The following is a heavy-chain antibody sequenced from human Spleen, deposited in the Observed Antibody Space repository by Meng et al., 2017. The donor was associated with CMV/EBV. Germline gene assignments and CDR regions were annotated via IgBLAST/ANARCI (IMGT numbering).Heavy chain of an antibody. CDR2: INPYSGGT. D-gene: IGHD6-19*01. V-gene: IGHV1-2*02. CDR3: ARAGDGGLIAVAGTVYYYYGMDV. Sequence: ASVKVSCKASGYTFTDYYLHWVRQAPGQGLEWMGWINPYSGGTNYAQKLQGRVTMTRDTSFSTAYMELSRLRSDDTAVYYCARAGDGGLIAVAGTVYYYYGMDVWGQGTTVTVSS. J-gene: IGHJ6*02. CDR1: GYTFTDYY.